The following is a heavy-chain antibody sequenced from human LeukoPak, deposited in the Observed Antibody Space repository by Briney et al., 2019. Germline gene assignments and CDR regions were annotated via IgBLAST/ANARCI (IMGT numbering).Heavy chain of an antibody. CDR3: ARNYRGGSSWAYFFDN. CDR1: GFTFSSYE. Sequence: PGGSLRLSCVASGFTFSSYEMNWVRQAPGMGLEWVSYISNGGYTAYYASSVKGRFTVSRDNSKNTLSLEMNSLRAEDTAIYYCARNYRGGSSWAYFFDNWGQGTLVTVSS. D-gene: IGHD6-13*01. CDR2: ISNGGYTA. J-gene: IGHJ4*02. V-gene: IGHV3-48*03.